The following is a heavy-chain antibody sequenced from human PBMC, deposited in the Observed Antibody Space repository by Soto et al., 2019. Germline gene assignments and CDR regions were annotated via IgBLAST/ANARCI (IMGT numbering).Heavy chain of an antibody. J-gene: IGHJ6*03. CDR2: IVPMFGIP. Sequence: QVQLVQCGAEAKKPGSSVMVSCKACGGTFSSYAINWVRQAPGQGLKWMGRIVPMFGIPNFAPKFQGRVTMTADRSTTTAYMEPSSLRSDDTAVYYCASGPYTSSSGGYYYYYMDVWGKGTTVTVSS. V-gene: IGHV1-69*02. D-gene: IGHD6-6*01. CDR1: GGTFSSYA. CDR3: ASGPYTSSSGGYYYYYMDV.